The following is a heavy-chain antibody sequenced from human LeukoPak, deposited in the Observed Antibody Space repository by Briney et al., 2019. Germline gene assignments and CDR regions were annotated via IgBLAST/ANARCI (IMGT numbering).Heavy chain of an antibody. CDR1: GGSISSYY. Sequence: PSETLSLTCTVSGGSISSYYWSWIRQPAGKGLEWLGRIYTSGSTNYNPSLKSRVTISVDTSKNQFSLKLSSVTAADTAVYYCARDRLRWPKIDYWGQGTLVTVSS. D-gene: IGHD4-23*01. CDR2: IYTSGST. J-gene: IGHJ4*02. CDR3: ARDRLRWPKIDY. V-gene: IGHV4-4*07.